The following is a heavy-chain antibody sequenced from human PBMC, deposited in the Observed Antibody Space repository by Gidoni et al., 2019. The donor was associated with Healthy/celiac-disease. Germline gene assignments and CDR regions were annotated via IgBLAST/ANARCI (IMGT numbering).Heavy chain of an antibody. Sequence: GRFTISRDNSKNALYLQMNSLRAEDTAVYYCAKDWPVSSSGYSYYYYGMDVWGQGTTVTVSS. CDR3: AKDWPVSSSGYSYYYYGMDV. D-gene: IGHD3-22*01. J-gene: IGHJ6*02. V-gene: IGHV3-23*01.